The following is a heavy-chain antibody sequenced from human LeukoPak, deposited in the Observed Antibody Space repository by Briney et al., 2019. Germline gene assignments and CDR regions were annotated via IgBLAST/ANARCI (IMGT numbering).Heavy chain of an antibody. D-gene: IGHD1-1*01. CDR3: TTWRTAKTGFDY. CDR2: IYYSGSP. CDR1: GGSISNNNYY. Sequence: SETLSLTCTVSGGSISNNNYYWAWIRQPPGKGLECIGSIYYSGSPYYNPSLKSRVTISVDTSKNQFSLRLSSVTAADTAVYYCTTWRTAKTGFDYWGQGTLVTVSS. V-gene: IGHV4-39*01. J-gene: IGHJ4*02.